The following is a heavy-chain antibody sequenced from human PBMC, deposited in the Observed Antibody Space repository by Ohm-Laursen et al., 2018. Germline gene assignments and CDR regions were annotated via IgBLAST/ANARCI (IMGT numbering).Heavy chain of an antibody. CDR3: STHRRWKSVDRGIA. CDR2: IHYGGDT. J-gene: IGHJ5*02. D-gene: IGHD1-1*01. CDR1: GGSISDNTYY. V-gene: IGHV4-39*01. Sequence: SETLSLTCTVSGGSISDNTYYWDWIRQPAGKGLEWIGSIHYGGDTLYNSSLKRRLTMSADTSKNQFSLNLNSVSAADTAVYFCSTHRRWKSVDRGIAWGQGTLVTVSS.